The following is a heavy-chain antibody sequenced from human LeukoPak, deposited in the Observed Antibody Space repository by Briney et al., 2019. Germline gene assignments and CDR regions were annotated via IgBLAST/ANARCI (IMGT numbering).Heavy chain of an antibody. Sequence: GGSLSLSCVASAFTFNTYSMNWVRQAPGKGLEWLSYISGDSNTIYYADSVKGRFTISRDNGKNSLYLQMNSLRADDTAVYYCGTPFYYGGEGTLVTVSS. CDR2: ISGDSNTI. CDR1: AFTFNTYS. CDR3: GTPFYY. V-gene: IGHV3-48*01. J-gene: IGHJ4*02.